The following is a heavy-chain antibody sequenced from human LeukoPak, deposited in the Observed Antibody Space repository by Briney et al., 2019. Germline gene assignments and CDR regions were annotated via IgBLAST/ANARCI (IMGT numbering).Heavy chain of an antibody. CDR1: GFTVSSNY. Sequence: GGSLRLSCAASGFTVSSNYMSWVRQAPGKGLEWVSGISWNSGSIGYADSVKGRFTISRDNAKNSLYLQMNSLRAEDTALYYCAKAPEYSSSSRWYYFDYWGQGTLVTVSS. CDR3: AKAPEYSSSSRWYYFDY. D-gene: IGHD6-6*01. V-gene: IGHV3-9*01. CDR2: ISWNSGSI. J-gene: IGHJ4*02.